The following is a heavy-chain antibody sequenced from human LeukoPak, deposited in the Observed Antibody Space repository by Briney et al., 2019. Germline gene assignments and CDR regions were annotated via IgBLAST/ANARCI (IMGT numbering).Heavy chain of an antibody. J-gene: IGHJ4*02. CDR1: AFTFSSYW. CDR2: IKQDGSEK. Sequence: TGGSLRLSCAASAFTFSSYWMSWVRQAPGKGLEWVANIKQDGSEKYYVDSVKGRFTISRDNAKNSLYLQMNSLRAEDTAVYYCARAISYGDPKGKPYYFDYWGQGTLVTVSS. D-gene: IGHD4-17*01. V-gene: IGHV3-7*04. CDR3: ARAISYGDPKGKPYYFDY.